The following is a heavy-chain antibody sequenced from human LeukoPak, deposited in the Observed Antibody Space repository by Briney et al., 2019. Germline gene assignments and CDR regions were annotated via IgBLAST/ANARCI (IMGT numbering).Heavy chain of an antibody. J-gene: IGHJ4*02. CDR1: GFTFSSYS. D-gene: IGHD1-7*01. Sequence: PGGSLRLSCAASGFTFSSYSMNWVRQAPGKGLEWVSYADSVKGRFTISRDNAKNSLYLHMNSLRAEDTAVYYCARDWNFAIDYWGQGTLVTVSS. V-gene: IGHV3-21*01. CDR3: ARDWNFAIDY.